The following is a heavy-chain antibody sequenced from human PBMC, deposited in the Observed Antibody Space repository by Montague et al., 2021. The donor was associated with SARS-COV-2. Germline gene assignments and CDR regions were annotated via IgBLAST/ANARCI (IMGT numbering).Heavy chain of an antibody. CDR1: GGSVSSNIAT. D-gene: IGHD2-2*01. J-gene: IGHJ4*02. V-gene: IGHV6-1*01. CDR3: ARIPVGSKYYFDF. CDR2: TYYRSKWYN. Sequence: CAISGGSVSSNIATWNWIRQAPSRGLEWLGRTYYRSKWYNDYAEAVKRRITIDPDTSKHQFSLHLNSVTPEDTAVYYCARIPVGSKYYFDFWGQGTLVTVSS.